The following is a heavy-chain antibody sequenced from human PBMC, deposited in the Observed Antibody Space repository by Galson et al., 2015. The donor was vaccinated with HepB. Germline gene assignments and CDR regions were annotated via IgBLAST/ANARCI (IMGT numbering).Heavy chain of an antibody. V-gene: IGHV3-48*01. Sequence: SLRLSCAASGFTFSSYSMNWVRQAPGKGLEWVSYISSCSSTIYYADSVKGRFTISRDNAKNSLYLQMNSLRAEDTAVYYCARDKGEGDYFDYWGQGTLVTVSS. CDR2: ISSCSSTI. D-gene: IGHD1-26*01. CDR1: GFTFSSYS. J-gene: IGHJ4*02. CDR3: ARDKGEGDYFDY.